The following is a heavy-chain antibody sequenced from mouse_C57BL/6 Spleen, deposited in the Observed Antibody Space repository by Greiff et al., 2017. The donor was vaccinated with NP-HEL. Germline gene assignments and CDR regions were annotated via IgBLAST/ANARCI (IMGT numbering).Heavy chain of an antibody. CDR2: INPNNGGT. Sequence: EVQLVESGPELVKPGASVKIPCKASGYTFTDYNMDWVKQSHGKSLEWIGDINPNNGGTIYNQKFKGKATLTVDKSSSTAYMELRSLTSEDTAVYYCARGIYYDYDVNYAMDYWGQGTSVTVSS. J-gene: IGHJ4*01. D-gene: IGHD2-4*01. CDR3: ARGIYYDYDVNYAMDY. V-gene: IGHV1-18*01. CDR1: GYTFTDYN.